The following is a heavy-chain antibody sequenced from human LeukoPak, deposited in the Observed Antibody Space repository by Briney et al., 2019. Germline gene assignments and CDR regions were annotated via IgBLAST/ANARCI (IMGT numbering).Heavy chain of an antibody. V-gene: IGHV4-59*01. Sequence: SETLSLTCSVSDGSINSYYWNWIRRPPGKGLEWIGYIYYNGNTNYSPSLKGRVTMSVDTSKNLFSLKVSSVTAADTAVYYCARGYYYDSSGPLPFDIWGQGTMVTVSS. J-gene: IGHJ3*02. D-gene: IGHD3-22*01. CDR1: DGSINSYY. CDR3: ARGYYYDSSGPLPFDI. CDR2: IYYNGNT.